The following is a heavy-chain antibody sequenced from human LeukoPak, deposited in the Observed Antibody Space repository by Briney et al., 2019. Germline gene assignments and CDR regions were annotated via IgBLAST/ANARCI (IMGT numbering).Heavy chain of an antibody. J-gene: IGHJ3*02. CDR3: ARTPARDSGSYGDAFDI. V-gene: IGHV1-69*10. D-gene: IGHD1-26*01. Sequence: ASVKVSCKASGGTFSSYAISWVRQAPGQGLEWMGGIIPILGIANYAQKFQGRVTITADKSTSTAYMELSSLRSEDTAVYYCARTPARDSGSYGDAFDIWGQGTMVTVSS. CDR2: IIPILGIA. CDR1: GGTFSSYA.